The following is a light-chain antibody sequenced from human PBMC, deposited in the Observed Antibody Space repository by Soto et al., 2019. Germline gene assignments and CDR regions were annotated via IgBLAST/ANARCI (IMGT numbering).Light chain of an antibody. J-gene: IGKJ2*01. V-gene: IGKV1-5*03. CDR1: PSVDSW. Sequence: DFQMTQSPSSLSASVGDRVPITCRASPSVDSWLAWYQQKPGKAPNVLIYKASTVESGDPSRFSGSGSGTEVTRTITNVQPEDVAPYHCQQYSLFSPTPFGQGTRVEIK. CDR2: KAS. CDR3: QQYSLFSPTP.